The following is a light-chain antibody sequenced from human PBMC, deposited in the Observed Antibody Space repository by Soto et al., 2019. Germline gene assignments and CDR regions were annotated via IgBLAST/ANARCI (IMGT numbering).Light chain of an antibody. CDR1: QSINSNY. CDR2: GAS. CDR3: QQYGTSPRT. V-gene: IGKV3-20*01. Sequence: EIVLTQSPGTLSLSPGERATLSCRASQSINSNYLAWYQLKPGQAPRLLIYGASIRATAIPDRFSGSVSGTDFTLTISRLDPEDFAVYFCQQYGTSPRTFGQGIKVEIK. J-gene: IGKJ1*01.